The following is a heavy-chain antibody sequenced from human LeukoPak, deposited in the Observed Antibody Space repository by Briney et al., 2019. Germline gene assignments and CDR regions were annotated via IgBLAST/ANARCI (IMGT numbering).Heavy chain of an antibody. CDR3: ARRLTYDFWSGYYPNRAFDY. Sequence: PSETLSLTCAVSGGSISSSNWWSWVRQPPGKGLEWIGEIYHSGSTNYNPSLKSRVTISVDTSKNQFSLKLSSVTAADTAVYYCARRLTYDFWSGYYPNRAFDYWGQGTLVTVSS. J-gene: IGHJ4*02. D-gene: IGHD3-3*01. V-gene: IGHV4-4*02. CDR2: IYHSGST. CDR1: GGSISSSNW.